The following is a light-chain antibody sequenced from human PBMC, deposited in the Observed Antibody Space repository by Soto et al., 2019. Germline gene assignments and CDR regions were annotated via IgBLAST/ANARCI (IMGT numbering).Light chain of an antibody. CDR1: QSLFYSANNRDY. J-gene: IGKJ4*01. CDR3: LQYGPSLT. V-gene: IGKV4-1*01. Sequence: DIVMTQSPDSLAVSLGDRATINCKSNQSLFYSANNRDYLAWYQHKPGQPPKLLIYWASTRDSGVPDRFSGSGSGSDFTLTISRLEPDDFAVYYCLQYGPSLTFGGGTKVEIK. CDR2: WAS.